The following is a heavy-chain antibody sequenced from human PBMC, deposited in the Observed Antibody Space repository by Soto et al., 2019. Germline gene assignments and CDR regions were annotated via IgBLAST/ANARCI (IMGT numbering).Heavy chain of an antibody. V-gene: IGHV3-74*01. CDR3: AKAGDWNYVFDF. J-gene: IGHJ4*02. CDR1: GFSFTHYR. Sequence: GGSLRLSCAASGFSFTHYRIHWVRQVPGKGLEWVCRVNADGSSTNYAGFAKGRFTISRDNSKNTAYLETNNLRVDDTALYYCAKAGDWNYVFDFWGQGTSVTVSS. CDR2: VNADGSST. D-gene: IGHD1-7*01.